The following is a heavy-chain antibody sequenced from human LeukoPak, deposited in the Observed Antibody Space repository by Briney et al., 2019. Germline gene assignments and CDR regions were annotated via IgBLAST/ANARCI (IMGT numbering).Heavy chain of an antibody. V-gene: IGHV1-69*13. CDR2: IIPIFGTA. CDR1: GGTFSSYA. CDR3: VTVEVDGDDYIYYYMDV. Sequence: SVKVSCKASGGTFSSYAISWVRQAPGQGLEWMGGIIPIFGTANYAQKFQGRVTITADESTSTAYMELSSLRSEDTAVYYCVTVEVDGDDYIYYYMDVWGTGTTVTVSS. D-gene: IGHD5-24*01. J-gene: IGHJ6*03.